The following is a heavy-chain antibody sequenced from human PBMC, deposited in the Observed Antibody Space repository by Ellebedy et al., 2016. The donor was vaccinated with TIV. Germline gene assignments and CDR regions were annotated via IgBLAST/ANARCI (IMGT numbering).Heavy chain of an antibody. V-gene: IGHV1-18*04. CDR3: ATNFYDSGSPAH. J-gene: IGHJ4*02. Sequence: AASVNVSCKASGHAFISYGFTWVRQAPGQGLEWMGWIRASNGNTHYSKKFQDRVTMTTDTSTRTAYMEMKSLRSDDTALYYCATNFYDSGSPAHWGQGTLVTVSS. CDR1: GHAFISYG. D-gene: IGHD3-10*01. CDR2: IRASNGNT.